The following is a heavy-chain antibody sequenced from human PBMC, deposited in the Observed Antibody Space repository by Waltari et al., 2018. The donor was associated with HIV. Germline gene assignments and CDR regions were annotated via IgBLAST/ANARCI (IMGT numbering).Heavy chain of an antibody. CDR1: GLTFTNYA. Sequence: EVQVLESGGGLVQPGGSLRLSCAASGLTFTNYAMSWVRQAPGKGLEWVSSLSVSGDTYYADSVRGRFTLSRDSSKNTHDLQMNSLRAEDTAVYYCAHGMARTTLGRRVGVWGEGTTVTVSS. CDR2: LSVSGDT. D-gene: IGHD2-2*01. V-gene: IGHV3-23*01. CDR3: AHGMARTTLGRRVGV. J-gene: IGHJ6*04.